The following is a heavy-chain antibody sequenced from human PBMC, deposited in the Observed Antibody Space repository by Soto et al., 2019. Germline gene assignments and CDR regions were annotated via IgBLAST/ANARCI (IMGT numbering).Heavy chain of an antibody. CDR3: ARDRPRPYDFWSGYYETTIDY. V-gene: IGHV4-34*01. CDR1: GGSFSGYY. Sequence: SETLSLTCAVYGGSFSGYYWSWIRQPPGKGLEWIGEINHGGSTNYNPSLKSRVTISVDTSKNQFSLKLSSVTAADTAVYYCARDRPRPYDFWSGYYETTIDYWGQGTLVTVSS. D-gene: IGHD3-3*01. J-gene: IGHJ4*02. CDR2: INHGGST.